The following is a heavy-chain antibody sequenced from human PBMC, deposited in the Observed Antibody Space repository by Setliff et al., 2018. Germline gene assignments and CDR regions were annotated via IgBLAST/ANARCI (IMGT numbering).Heavy chain of an antibody. D-gene: IGHD3-10*01. CDR1: GFSFSNYA. J-gene: IGHJ6*03. CDR3: ARDHWGGSGRYPSYYYFMDV. V-gene: IGHV3-21*01. CDR2: FSSRNDYI. Sequence: PGGSLRLSCEASGFSFSNYAMNWVRQAPGKGLEWVASFSSRNDYIYHADSVKGRFTISRDNAKTSLYLQMDSLRVEDTAVYYCARDHWGGSGRYPSYYYFMDVWGKGTTVTVSS.